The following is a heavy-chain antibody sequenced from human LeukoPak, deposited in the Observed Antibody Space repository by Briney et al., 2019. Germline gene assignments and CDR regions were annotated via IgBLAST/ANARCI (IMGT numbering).Heavy chain of an antibody. Sequence: GRSLRLSCAASGSTVSSHYMSWVRQAPGKGLEWVSVIYSGGSTYYADSVKGRFTISRDNAQNSLFLQMNSLRAEDTAIYYCARENSGIAATDIIDYWGQGTLVTVSS. CDR1: GSTVSSHY. D-gene: IGHD6-13*01. CDR3: ARENSGIAATDIIDY. J-gene: IGHJ4*02. V-gene: IGHV3-53*01. CDR2: IYSGGST.